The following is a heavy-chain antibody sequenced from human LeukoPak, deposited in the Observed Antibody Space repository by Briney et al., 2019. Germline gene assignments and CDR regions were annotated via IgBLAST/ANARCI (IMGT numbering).Heavy chain of an antibody. D-gene: IGHD6-13*01. Sequence: SETLSLTCAVYGGSFSGYYWSWIRQPPGKGLEWIGEINHSGSTNYNPSLKSRVTISVDTSNNQFSLKLSSVTAADTAVYYCARQIAAAGSYWGSPYYYYMDVWGKGTTVTVSS. CDR2: INHSGST. V-gene: IGHV4-34*01. CDR1: GGSFSGYY. J-gene: IGHJ6*03. CDR3: ARQIAAAGSYWGSPYYYYMDV.